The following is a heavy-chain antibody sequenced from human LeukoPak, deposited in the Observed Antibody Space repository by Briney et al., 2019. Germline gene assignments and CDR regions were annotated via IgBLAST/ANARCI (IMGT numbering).Heavy chain of an antibody. D-gene: IGHD2/OR15-2a*01. CDR2: ISYDGSNK. Sequence: GGSLRLSCAASGFTFSSYAMHWVRQAPGKGLEWVAVISYDGSNKYYADSVKGRFTISRDNSKNTLYLQMSSLRAEDTAVYYCARDNRLDYWGQGTLVTVSS. J-gene: IGHJ4*02. CDR1: GFTFSSYA. CDR3: ARDNRLDY. V-gene: IGHV3-30-3*01.